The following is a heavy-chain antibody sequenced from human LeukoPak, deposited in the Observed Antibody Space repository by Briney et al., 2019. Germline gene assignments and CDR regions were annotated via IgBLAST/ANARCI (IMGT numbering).Heavy chain of an antibody. Sequence: PSETLSLTCTVSGGSISSYYWSWIRQPAGKGLEWIGRIYTSGSTNYNPSLKSRVTMSVDTSKNQLSLKLSSVTVADTAVYYCARGTDSSSRNWFDPWGQGTLVTVSS. D-gene: IGHD6-13*01. CDR1: GGSISSYY. CDR2: IYTSGST. CDR3: ARGTDSSSRNWFDP. J-gene: IGHJ5*02. V-gene: IGHV4-4*07.